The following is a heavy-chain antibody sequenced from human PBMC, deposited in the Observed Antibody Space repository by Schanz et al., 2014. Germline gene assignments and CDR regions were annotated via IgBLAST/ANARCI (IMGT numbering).Heavy chain of an antibody. CDR1: GYIFTSYS. Sequence: QVQLVQSGVEVKKPGASVKVSCKASGYIFTSYSMHWVRQAPGQGLEWLGIINPSGVSTSSAQEFQGRVTMTRDTSTSTLQMELSSLRSEDTAVYYCARGGAYRSPSPVFYFDYWGQGTLVTVSS. V-gene: IGHV1-46*01. D-gene: IGHD6-6*01. CDR3: ARGGAYRSPSPVFYFDY. CDR2: INPSGVST. J-gene: IGHJ4*02.